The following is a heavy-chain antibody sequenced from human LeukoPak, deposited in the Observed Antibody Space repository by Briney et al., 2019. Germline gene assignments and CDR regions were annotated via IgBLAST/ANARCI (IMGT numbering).Heavy chain of an antibody. J-gene: IGHJ6*02. CDR2: MNPNSGNT. D-gene: IGHD2-2*01. Sequence: ASVKVSCKASGYTFTSYDINWVRQATGQGLEWMGWMNPNSGNTGYAQKFQGRVTMTRNTSISTAYMELSSLRSEDTAVYYCARDLEGGAYQLAPEGNYYYGMDVWGQGTTVTVSS. V-gene: IGHV1-8*01. CDR3: ARDLEGGAYQLAPEGNYYYGMDV. CDR1: GYTFTSYD.